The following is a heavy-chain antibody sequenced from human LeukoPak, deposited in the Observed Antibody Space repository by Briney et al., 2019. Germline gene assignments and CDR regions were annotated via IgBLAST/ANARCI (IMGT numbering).Heavy chain of an antibody. D-gene: IGHD2-15*01. J-gene: IGHJ4*02. CDR2: IKEDGSLQ. CDR3: VRGGGTFEF. V-gene: IGHV3-7*03. CDR1: GFSFSSYW. Sequence: GGSLRLSCATSGFSFSSYWMSWVRQAPGKGLEWVANIKEDGSLQNYVDSVKGRFTISRDNTKNSLYLQLNSLRADDTAVYYCVRGGGTFEFWGQGTLVTVSS.